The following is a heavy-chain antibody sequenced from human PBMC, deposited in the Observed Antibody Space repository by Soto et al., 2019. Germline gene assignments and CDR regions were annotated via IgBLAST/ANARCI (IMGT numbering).Heavy chain of an antibody. J-gene: IGHJ6*02. CDR1: GFTFSSYA. V-gene: IGHV3-30-3*01. CDR3: ARDRKEYYYYYGMDV. CDR2: ISYDGSNK. Sequence: PVGSLRLSCAASGFTFSSYAMHWVRQAPGKGLEWVAVISYDGSNKYYADSVKGRFTISRDNSKNTLYLQMNSLRAEDTAVYYCARDRKEYYYYYGMDVWGQGTTVTVSS.